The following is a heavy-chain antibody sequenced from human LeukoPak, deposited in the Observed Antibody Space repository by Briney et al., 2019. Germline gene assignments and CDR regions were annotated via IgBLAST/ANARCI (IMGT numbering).Heavy chain of an antibody. J-gene: IGHJ5*01. D-gene: IGHD1-26*01. CDR1: GLTFSNYW. V-gene: IGHV3-74*01. CDR3: VRDWDHFDFDS. CDR2: IKGDGSHT. Sequence: GGSLRLSCAASGLTFSNYWMHWVRQAPGKGLVWVSRIKGDGSHTVYADSVKGRFTISRDNAKNTLYLQMKSLRDEDTAVYYCVRDWDHFDFDSWGQGTLVTVSS.